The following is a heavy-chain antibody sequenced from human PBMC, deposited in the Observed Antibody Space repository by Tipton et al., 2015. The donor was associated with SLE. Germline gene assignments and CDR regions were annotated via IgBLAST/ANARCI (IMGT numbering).Heavy chain of an antibody. CDR1: GFTFNSYL. CDR2: MSNDGRTE. D-gene: IGHD3-16*02. Sequence: RSLRLSCAASGFTFNSYLVHWVRQAPGKGLEWLAVMSNDGRTEFYADSVKGRFTISRDNAKNSLYLQMNSLRAEDTAVYYCARVGSYDYVWGSYRSWGQGTLVTVSS. J-gene: IGHJ5*02. CDR3: ARVGSYDYVWGSYRS. V-gene: IGHV3-30-3*01.